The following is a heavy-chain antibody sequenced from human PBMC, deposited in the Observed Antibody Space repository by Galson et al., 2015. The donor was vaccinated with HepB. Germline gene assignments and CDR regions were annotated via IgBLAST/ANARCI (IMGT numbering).Heavy chain of an antibody. Sequence: SVKVSCKASGYTFTGYYMHWVRQAPGQGLEWMGWINAGNGNTKYSQKFQGRVTTTRDTSASTAYMELSSLRSEDTAVYYCARDRDYFDAFDIWGQGTMVTVSS. CDR1: GYTFTGYY. CDR2: INAGNGNT. J-gene: IGHJ3*02. V-gene: IGHV1-3*01. CDR3: ARDRDYFDAFDI. D-gene: IGHD3-10*01.